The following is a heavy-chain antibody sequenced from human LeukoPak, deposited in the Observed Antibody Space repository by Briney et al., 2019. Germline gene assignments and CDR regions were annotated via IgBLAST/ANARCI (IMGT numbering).Heavy chain of an antibody. CDR2: IRSKAYGGTT. V-gene: IGHV3-49*04. CDR1: GFTFGDYA. Sequence: GGSLRLSCTASGFTFGDYAVSWVRQAPGKGLEWVGFIRSKAYGGTTEYAASVKGRFTTSRDDSKSIAYLQMNSLKTEDTAVYYCTREMITMVRGVIGYYYYYMDVWGKGTTVTISS. D-gene: IGHD3-10*01. J-gene: IGHJ6*03. CDR3: TREMITMVRGVIGYYYYYMDV.